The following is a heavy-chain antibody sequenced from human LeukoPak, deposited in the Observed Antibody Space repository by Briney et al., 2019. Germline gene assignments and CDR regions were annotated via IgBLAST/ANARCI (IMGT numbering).Heavy chain of an antibody. D-gene: IGHD3-22*01. Sequence: GASVKVSCKASGCTFISYDINWVRQATGQGLEWMGWMNPNSGNTGYAQKFQGRVTMTRNTSISTAYMELSSLRSEDTAVYYCARAYYYDSSGYLDWGQGTLVTVSS. CDR1: GCTFISYD. J-gene: IGHJ4*02. V-gene: IGHV1-8*01. CDR2: MNPNSGNT. CDR3: ARAYYYDSSGYLD.